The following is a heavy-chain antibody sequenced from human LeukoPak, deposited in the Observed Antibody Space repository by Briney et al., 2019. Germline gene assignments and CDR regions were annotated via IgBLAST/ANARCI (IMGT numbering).Heavy chain of an antibody. D-gene: IGHD5-12*01. J-gene: IGHJ6*03. Sequence: GASVKVSCKASGYTFTGYYMHWVRQAPGQGLEWMGWINPNSGGTNYAQKFQGRVTMTRNTSISTAYMELSSLRSEDTAVYYCARSMVATQLYYYYYYMDVWGKGTTVTISS. CDR1: GYTFTGYY. CDR2: INPNSGGT. CDR3: ARSMVATQLYYYYYYMDV. V-gene: IGHV1-2*02.